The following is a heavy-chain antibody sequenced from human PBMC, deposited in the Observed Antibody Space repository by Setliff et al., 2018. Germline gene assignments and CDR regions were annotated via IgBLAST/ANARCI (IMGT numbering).Heavy chain of an antibody. D-gene: IGHD3-3*01. CDR3: ARMSGFQYIDV. J-gene: IGHJ6*03. Sequence: PSETLSLTCTVSGGSISSGGYYWSWIRQHPGKGLEWIGYIYYSGSTYYNPSLKSRVTISVETSKNQFSLSLTSVTAEDTAVYYCARMSGFQYIDVWDKGTTVTVSS. V-gene: IGHV4-31*03. CDR2: IYYSGST. CDR1: GGSISSGGYY.